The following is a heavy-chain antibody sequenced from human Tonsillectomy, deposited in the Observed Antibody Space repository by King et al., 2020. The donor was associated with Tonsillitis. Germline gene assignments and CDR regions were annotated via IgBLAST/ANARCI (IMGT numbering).Heavy chain of an antibody. CDR2: INTNTGNTGNP. D-gene: IGHD7-27*01. Sequence: VQLVESGSELKKPGASVKVSCKASGYIFTNYAMNWVRQAPGQGLEWVGWINTNTGNTGNPTYAQGFTGRFVVSLDTSASTAYLQITSLKAEDTAVYYCAREYWGSDYWGQGTLVTVSS. CDR3: AREYWGSDY. V-gene: IGHV7-4-1*02. CDR1: GYIFTNYA. J-gene: IGHJ4*02.